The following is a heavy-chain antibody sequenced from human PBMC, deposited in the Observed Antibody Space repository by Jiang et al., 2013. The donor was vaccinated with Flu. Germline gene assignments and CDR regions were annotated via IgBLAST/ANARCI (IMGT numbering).Heavy chain of an antibody. CDR1: GGSFSGYY. CDR3: ASGSGYVYKRGFDP. Sequence: SLTCAVYGGSFSGYYWSWIRQPPGKGLEWIGEINHSGSTNYNPSLKSRVTISVDTSKNQFSLKLSSVTAADTAVYYCASGSGYVYKRGFDPWGQGTLVTVSS. D-gene: IGHD5-12*01. J-gene: IGHJ5*02. CDR2: INHSGST. V-gene: IGHV4-34*01.